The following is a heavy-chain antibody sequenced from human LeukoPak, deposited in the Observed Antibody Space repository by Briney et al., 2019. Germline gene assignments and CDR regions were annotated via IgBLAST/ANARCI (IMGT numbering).Heavy chain of an antibody. CDR1: GYSISSGYY. J-gene: IGHJ5*02. V-gene: IGHV4-38-2*02. CDR3: ARVLLESSRGGFDP. CDR2: IYHSGST. D-gene: IGHD6-13*01. Sequence: PSETLSLTCTVSGYSISSGYYWGWIRQPPGKGLEWIGSIYHSGSTYYNPSLKSRVTISVDTSKNQFSLKLSSVTAADTAVYYCARVLLESSRGGFDPWGQGTLVTVSS.